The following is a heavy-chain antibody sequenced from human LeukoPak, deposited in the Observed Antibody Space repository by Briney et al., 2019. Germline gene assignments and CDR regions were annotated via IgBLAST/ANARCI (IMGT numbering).Heavy chain of an antibody. CDR2: INHSGST. CDR3: ARKDRVLLWFGESRGYFDY. V-gene: IGHV4-34*01. Sequence: SETLSFTCAVYGGSSSGYYWSWIRQPPGKGLEWIGEINHSGSTNYNPSLKSRVTISVDTSKNQFSLKLSSVTAADTAVYYCARKDRVLLWFGESRGYFDYWGQGTLVTVSS. CDR1: GGSSSGYY. J-gene: IGHJ4*02. D-gene: IGHD3-10*01.